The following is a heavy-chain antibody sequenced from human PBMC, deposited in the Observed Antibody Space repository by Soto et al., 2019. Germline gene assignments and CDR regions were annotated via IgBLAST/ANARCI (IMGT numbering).Heavy chain of an antibody. V-gene: IGHV3-21*01. CDR1: GFTFSSYS. J-gene: IGHJ6*02. D-gene: IGHD3-9*01. Sequence: GGSLRLSCAASGFTFSSYSMNWVRQAPGKGLEWVSSISSSSSYIYYADSVKGRFTISRDNAKNSLYLQMNSLRAEDTAVYYCARDPDILTGYSSYYYGMDVWGQGTTVTVSS. CDR3: ARDPDILTGYSSYYYGMDV. CDR2: ISSSSSYI.